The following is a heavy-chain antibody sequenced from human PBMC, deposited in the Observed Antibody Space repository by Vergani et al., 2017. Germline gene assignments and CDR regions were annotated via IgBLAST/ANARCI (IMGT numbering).Heavy chain of an antibody. J-gene: IGHJ4*02. CDR1: GGTFSTYA. CDR3: ARERRYCSGGSCYLDY. D-gene: IGHD2-15*01. V-gene: IGHV1-69*13. Sequence: QVQLVQSGAEVKNPGSPVKVPCKASGGTFSTYAISWARQAPGQGLEWMGRLIPIFGTTNYAQNFQGRVTITADESTSTAYMELCSLRSEDTAVYYCARERRYCSGGSCYLDYWGQGTLMTVSS. CDR2: LIPIFGTT.